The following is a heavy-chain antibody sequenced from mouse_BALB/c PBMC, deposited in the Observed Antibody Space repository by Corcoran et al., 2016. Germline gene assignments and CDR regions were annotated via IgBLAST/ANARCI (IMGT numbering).Heavy chain of an antibody. J-gene: IGHJ3*01. CDR2: IDPANGNT. D-gene: IGHD3-1*01. CDR1: GFNIKDTY. V-gene: IGHV14-3*02. Sequence: EVQLQQSGAELVKPGASVKLSCTASGFNIKDTYMHWVKQRPEQGLEWIGRIDPANGNTKYDPKFQGKATITADTSSNTAYLQLSSLTSEDTAVYDGSGPYSAGYLGLAYWGQRTLVTVSA. CDR3: SGPYSAGYLGLAY.